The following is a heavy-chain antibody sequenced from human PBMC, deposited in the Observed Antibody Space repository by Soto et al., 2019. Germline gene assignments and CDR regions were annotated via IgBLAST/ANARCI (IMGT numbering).Heavy chain of an antibody. J-gene: IGHJ5*02. CDR1: GGSISSGGYY. Sequence: PSETLSLTCTVSGGSISSGGYYWSWIRQHPGKGLEWIGYIYYSGSTYYNPSLKSRVTISVDTSKNQFSLKLSSVTAAYTAVYYCARENGAWAVFDPWGQGTLVTVS. CDR2: IYYSGST. D-gene: IGHD1-26*01. V-gene: IGHV4-31*03. CDR3: ARENGAWAVFDP.